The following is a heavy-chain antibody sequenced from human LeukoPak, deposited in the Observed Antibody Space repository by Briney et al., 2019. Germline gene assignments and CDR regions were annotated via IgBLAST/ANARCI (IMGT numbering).Heavy chain of an antibody. Sequence: GGSLRLSCAASGFTFDDYAMHWVRQAPGKGLEWVSGISWYSGSIGYADSVKGRFTISRDNAKNSLYLQMNSLRAEDTALYYCAKDILRTSHSYDAFDIWGQGTMVTVSS. V-gene: IGHV3-9*01. J-gene: IGHJ3*02. CDR1: GFTFDDYA. CDR3: AKDILRTSHSYDAFDI. D-gene: IGHD2-2*01. CDR2: ISWYSGSI.